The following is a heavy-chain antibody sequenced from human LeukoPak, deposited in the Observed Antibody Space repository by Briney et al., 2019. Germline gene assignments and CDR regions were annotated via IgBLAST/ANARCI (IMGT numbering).Heavy chain of an antibody. V-gene: IGHV3-48*03. CDR2: ISSSGSTI. CDR3: ARDQYDILTGYYIAIDY. J-gene: IGHJ4*02. Sequence: GGSLRLSCAASGFTFSSYEMNWVRQAPGKGLEWVSYISSSGSTIYYADSVKGRFTISRDNAKNSLYLQMNSLRAEDTAVYYCARDQYDILTGYYIAIDYWVQGTLVTVSS. CDR1: GFTFSSYE. D-gene: IGHD3-9*01.